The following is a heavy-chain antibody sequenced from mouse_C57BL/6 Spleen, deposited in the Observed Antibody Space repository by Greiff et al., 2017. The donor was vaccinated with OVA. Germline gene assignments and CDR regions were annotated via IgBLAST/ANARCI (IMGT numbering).Heavy chain of an antibody. V-gene: IGHV1-47*01. J-gene: IGHJ3*01. D-gene: IGHD2-4*01. CDR2: FHPYNDDT. Sequence: VQGVESGAELVKPGASVKMSCKASGYTFTTYPIEWMKQNHGKSLEWIGNFHPYNDDTKYNAKFKGKATLTVEKSSSTVYLELSRLTSDDSAVYYCSRRYYDYDEGSWFAYWGQGTLVTVSA. CDR1: GYTFTTYP. CDR3: SRRYYDYDEGSWFAY.